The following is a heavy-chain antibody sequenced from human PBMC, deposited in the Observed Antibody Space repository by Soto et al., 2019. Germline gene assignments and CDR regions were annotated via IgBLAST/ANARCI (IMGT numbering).Heavy chain of an antibody. CDR1: GFAFSSYA. CDR2: ISGSGGST. CDR3: AKVEPSWNDKRLDP. J-gene: IGHJ5*02. D-gene: IGHD1-1*01. Sequence: PGGSLGLSCAASGFAFSSYAMSWVRQAPGKGLEWVSAISGSGGSTYYADSVKGRFTISRDNSKNTLYLQMNSLRAEDTAVYYCAKVEPSWNDKRLDPRGQGTLVTVSS. V-gene: IGHV3-23*01.